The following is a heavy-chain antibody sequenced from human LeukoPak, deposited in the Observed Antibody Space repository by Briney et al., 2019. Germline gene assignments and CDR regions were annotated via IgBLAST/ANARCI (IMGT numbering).Heavy chain of an antibody. J-gene: IGHJ3*02. CDR2: INPNSGGT. D-gene: IGHD3-16*01. V-gene: IGHV1-2*02. Sequence: ASVKVSCKASGYTFTGYYMHWVRQAPGQGLEWMGWINPNSGGTNSAQKFQGRVTMTRDTSISTAYMELSRLRSDDTAVYYCARALREPWHDAFDIWGQGTMVTVSS. CDR3: ARALREPWHDAFDI. CDR1: GYTFTGYY.